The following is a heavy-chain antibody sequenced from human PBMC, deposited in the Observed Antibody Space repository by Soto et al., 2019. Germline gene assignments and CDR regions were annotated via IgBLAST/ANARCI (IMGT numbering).Heavy chain of an antibody. CDR1: GYTFTIYW. Sequence: PGESLKISCQVSGYTFTIYWIGWVRQMPGKGLEWMGIIYPSDSDTRYSPSFQGQVTISADQSINTAYLQWDSLKASDTAIYYCARPPNSVADRFDLWGQGTLATVSS. CDR2: IYPSDSDT. V-gene: IGHV5-51*01. D-gene: IGHD2-21*01. CDR3: ARPPNSVADRFDL. J-gene: IGHJ5*02.